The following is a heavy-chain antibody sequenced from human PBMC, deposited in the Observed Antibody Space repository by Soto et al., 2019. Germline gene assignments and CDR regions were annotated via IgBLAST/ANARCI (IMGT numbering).Heavy chain of an antibody. CDR1: GGSISGYY. CDR3: ARSGSKYGANAFDI. J-gene: IGHJ3*02. CDR2: IYYIGTT. V-gene: IGHV4-59*01. D-gene: IGHD5-18*01. Sequence: SETLSLTCTVSGGSISGYYCNWSRQPPGKGLEYIGHIYYIGTTNYSPSLKSRATISVDTSKNQFSLKLTSVTAADTAVYFCARSGSKYGANAFDIWDQGTMVTVSS.